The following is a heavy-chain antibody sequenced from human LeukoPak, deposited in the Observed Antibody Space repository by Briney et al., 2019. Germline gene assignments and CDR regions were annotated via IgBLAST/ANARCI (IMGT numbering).Heavy chain of an antibody. Sequence: GGSLRLSCAASGFTFDDYGMSWVRQAPGKGLEWVSGTNWNGGSTGYADSVKGRFTISRDNAKNSLYLQMNSLRAEDTALYHCARDRGYGASRGPFDYWGQGTLVTVSS. CDR2: TNWNGGST. V-gene: IGHV3-20*01. J-gene: IGHJ4*02. D-gene: IGHD4-17*01. CDR1: GFTFDDYG. CDR3: ARDRGYGASRGPFDY.